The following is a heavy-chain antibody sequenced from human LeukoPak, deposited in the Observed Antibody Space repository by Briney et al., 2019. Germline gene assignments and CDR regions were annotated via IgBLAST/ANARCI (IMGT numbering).Heavy chain of an antibody. J-gene: IGHJ6*03. V-gene: IGHV3-11*01. CDR3: ARSGYSVHYYYYMDV. CDR1: GFTFSDYY. Sequence: GGSLRLSCAASGFTFSDYYMSWIRQAPGQGLERVSYISSSGSTIYYADSVKGRFTISRDNAKNSLYPQMNSLRAEDTAVYYCARSGYSVHYYYYMDVWGKGTTVTVSS. CDR2: ISSSGSTI. D-gene: IGHD5/OR15-5a*01.